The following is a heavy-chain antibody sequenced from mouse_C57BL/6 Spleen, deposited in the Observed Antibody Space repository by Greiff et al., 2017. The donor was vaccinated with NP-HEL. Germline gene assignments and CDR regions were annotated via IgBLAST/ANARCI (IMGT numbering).Heavy chain of an antibody. CDR3: ARSRYYYGSRRYAMDY. CDR1: GYTFTDYY. D-gene: IGHD1-1*01. CDR2: LNPNNGGT. J-gene: IGHJ4*01. Sequence: EVQLQQSGPELVKPGASVKISCKASGYTFTDYYMNWVKQSHGKSLEWIGDLNPNNGGTSYNQKFKGKATLPVDKSSSTAYMELRSLTSEDSAVYYCARSRYYYGSRRYAMDYWGQGTSVTVSS. V-gene: IGHV1-26*01.